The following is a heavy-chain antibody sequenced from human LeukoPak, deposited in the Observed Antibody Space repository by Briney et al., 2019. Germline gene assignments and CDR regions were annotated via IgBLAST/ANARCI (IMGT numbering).Heavy chain of an antibody. J-gene: IGHJ3*01. V-gene: IGHV5-51*01. D-gene: IGHD3-22*01. CDR3: AILVAYYDCSGEGEDAFEY. Sequence: GQSLKISCKGSGYGFPSYSIAWVRHMPGQGMGWMGFNSFGESDTRYSPSIQGKVTISAHKTIRTAYLLCSRLTASTTALYSFAILVAYYDCSGEGEDAFEYWGQGKMVTVSS. CDR1: GYGFPSYS. CDR2: NSFGESDT.